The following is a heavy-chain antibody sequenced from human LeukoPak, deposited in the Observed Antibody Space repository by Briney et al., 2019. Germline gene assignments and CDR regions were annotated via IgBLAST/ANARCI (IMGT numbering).Heavy chain of an antibody. CDR2: ISGSGGNT. J-gene: IGHJ3*02. CDR3: ARDWPSEWQHLPDYDAVDI. D-gene: IGHD6-13*01. V-gene: IGHV3-23*01. Sequence: QAGESLRLSCAASGFTFSSYAMSWVRQPPGKGLNWVSSISGSGGNTFYADSVKGRFTISRDNSKNTLYLQMNSLRAEDTAVYYCARDWPSEWQHLPDYDAVDIWGQGTMVTVSS. CDR1: GFTFSSYA.